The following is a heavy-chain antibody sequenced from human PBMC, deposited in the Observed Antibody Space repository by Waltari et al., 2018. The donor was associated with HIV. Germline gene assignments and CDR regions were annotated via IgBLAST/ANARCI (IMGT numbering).Heavy chain of an antibody. CDR3: ATPIMIAFGGDDF. CDR2: IKSDGSST. Sequence: EVQLVESGGGLVQPGGSLRLSCAASGFTFSTYWMHWVRKVPGKGLVWVARIKSDGSSTSYADSVKGRFTVSRDNAKNTLYLQMNSLRPEDSAVYYCATPIMIAFGGDDFWGQGTLVTVSS. V-gene: IGHV3-74*01. CDR1: GFTFSTYW. J-gene: IGHJ4*02. D-gene: IGHD3-16*01.